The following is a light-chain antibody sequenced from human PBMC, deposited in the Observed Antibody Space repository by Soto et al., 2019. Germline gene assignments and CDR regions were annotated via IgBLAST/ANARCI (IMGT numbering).Light chain of an antibody. CDR3: SSYAGSNNVV. CDR1: SSDVGGYKY. Sequence: QSALTQPPSASGSPGQSVTISCTGTSSDVGGYKYVSWFQQHPGKAPKLMIYEVSKRPSGVPDRFSGSKSGNTASLTVSGLQAEDDADYYCSSYAGSNNVVFSGGTQLTVL. CDR2: EVS. J-gene: IGLJ2*01. V-gene: IGLV2-8*01.